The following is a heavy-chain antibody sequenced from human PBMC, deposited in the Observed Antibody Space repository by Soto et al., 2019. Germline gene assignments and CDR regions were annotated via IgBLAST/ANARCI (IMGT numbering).Heavy chain of an antibody. Sequence: EVQLVESGGVVVQPGGSLRLSCAASGFTFDDYAMHWVRQAPGKGLEWVSLISWDGGSTYYADSVKGRFTISRDNSKNSLYLQMNSLRAEDTALYYCAKGHYDILSGYYYYGMDVWGQGTTVTDSS. D-gene: IGHD3-9*01. CDR2: ISWDGGST. V-gene: IGHV3-43D*04. CDR1: GFTFDDYA. J-gene: IGHJ6*02. CDR3: AKGHYDILSGYYYYGMDV.